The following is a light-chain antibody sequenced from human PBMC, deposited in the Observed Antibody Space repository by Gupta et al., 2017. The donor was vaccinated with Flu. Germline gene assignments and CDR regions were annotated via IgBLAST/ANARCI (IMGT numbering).Light chain of an antibody. CDR1: SSNIGWET. J-gene: IGLJ3*02. Sequence: QSVLTQPPSASGTPGQRVIISCSGSSSNIGWETVSWYRQLPWAAPQVLSYNNDQRPPGVPDRFSGTRSGASVSLSISGLQSEDEAVYYCAAWDDSLDGPVFGGGTKLTVL. CDR2: NND. CDR3: AAWDDSLDGPV. V-gene: IGLV1-44*01.